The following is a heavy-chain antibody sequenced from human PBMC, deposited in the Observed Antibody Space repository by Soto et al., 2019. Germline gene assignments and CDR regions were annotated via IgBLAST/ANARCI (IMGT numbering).Heavy chain of an antibody. CDR2: LYMSGNS. D-gene: IGHD7-27*01. J-gene: IGHJ4*02. V-gene: IGHV3-66*01. CDR1: GSTVSTNY. Sequence: ELQLVESGGGLVQPGGSLRLSCAASGSTVSTNYMSWVRQAPGKGLECVAILYMSGNSYYADSVRGRFTISRDTSKRTLSRQMGSLRAGDTAVYYCTQEELGRDHWGQGTLVTVSS. CDR3: TQEELGRDH.